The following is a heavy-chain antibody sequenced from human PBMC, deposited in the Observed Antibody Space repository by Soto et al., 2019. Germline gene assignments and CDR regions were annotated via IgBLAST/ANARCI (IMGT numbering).Heavy chain of an antibody. CDR1: GGSLSNNDY. CDR3: AKVGGWDYYYYLDV. Sequence: QLQVQESGPGLVKPSETLSHTCSVSGGSLSNNDYWARIRQPPGKGLEWVGSTFYGGTTYYSPSLKSRLSISVDASKNQFSLKLSSMTAADTAVYYCAKVGGWDYYYYLDVWGKGTTVTVSS. J-gene: IGHJ6*03. CDR2: TFYGGTT. V-gene: IGHV4-39*02. D-gene: IGHD6-19*01.